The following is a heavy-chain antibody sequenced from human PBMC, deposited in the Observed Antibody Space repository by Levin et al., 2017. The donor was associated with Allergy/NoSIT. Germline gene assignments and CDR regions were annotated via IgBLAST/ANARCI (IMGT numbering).Heavy chain of an antibody. D-gene: IGHD3-10*01. V-gene: IGHV4-34*01. CDR3: ARGSPGYYGSGSHHNWFDP. J-gene: IGHJ5*02. CDR2: INHSGST. CDR1: GGSFSGYY. Sequence: SETLSLTCAVYGGSFSGYYWSWIRQPPGKGLEWIGEINHSGSTNYNPSLKSRVTISVDTSKNQFSLKLSSVTAADTAVYYCARGSPGYYGSGSHHNWFDPWGQGTLVTVSS.